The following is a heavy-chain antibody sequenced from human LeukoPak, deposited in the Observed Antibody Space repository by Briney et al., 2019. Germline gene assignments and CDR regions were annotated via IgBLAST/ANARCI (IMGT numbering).Heavy chain of an antibody. CDR2: IYWNDDK. Sequence: SGPTLVNPTQTLTLTCTFSGFSLSTSGVLVGWIRQPPGKALEWLALIYWNDDKRYSPSLKSRLTITKDTSKNQVVLTMTNMDPVDTATYYCAHSGLVSAVRGVISFDYWGREPWSPSPQ. CDR3: AHSGLVSAVRGVISFDY. V-gene: IGHV2-5*01. J-gene: IGHJ4*02. CDR1: GFSLSTSGVL. D-gene: IGHD3-10*01.